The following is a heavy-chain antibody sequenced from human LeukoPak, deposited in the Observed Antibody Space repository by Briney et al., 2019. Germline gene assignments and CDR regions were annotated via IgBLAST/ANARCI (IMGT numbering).Heavy chain of an antibody. CDR1: GFPFNNYW. Sequence: GGPLRLSCAASGFPFNNYWMYWVRQAPGKGLVWVSSINTDGRTTRYAASVQGRFTISRDNAKNTLYLQMTSLSGDDTAVYYCARAGASGWYAAGWFDPWGQGSLVTVSS. CDR2: INTDGRTT. CDR3: ARAGASGWYAAGWFDP. V-gene: IGHV3-74*01. D-gene: IGHD6-19*01. J-gene: IGHJ5*02.